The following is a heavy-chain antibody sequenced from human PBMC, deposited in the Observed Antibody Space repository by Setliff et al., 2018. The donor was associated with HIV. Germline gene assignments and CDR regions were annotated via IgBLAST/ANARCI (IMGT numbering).Heavy chain of an antibody. Sequence: PSETLSLTCTVSGVSISNYYWSWIRQPPGKGLEWIGYMYYSGYTNYNPSLKSRVTISVDTSKNQFSLKLSSVTAADTAVYYCARDQSDWFYWGQGTLVTVSS. J-gene: IGHJ4*02. CDR3: ARDQSDWFY. CDR2: MYYSGYT. CDR1: GVSISNYY. V-gene: IGHV4-59*12. D-gene: IGHD3-3*01.